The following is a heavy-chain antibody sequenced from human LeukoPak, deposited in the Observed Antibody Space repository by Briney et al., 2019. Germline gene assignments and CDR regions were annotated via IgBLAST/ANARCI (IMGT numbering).Heavy chain of an antibody. V-gene: IGHV4-39*07. CDR2: IDHRGYT. J-gene: IGHJ4*02. CDR1: GGSISTSNYY. CDR3: ARDAAYASGSYRFDY. Sequence: SETLSLTCTVSGGSISTSNYYWGWIRQPPGKGLEWIGNIDHRGYTNYNPSLKSRVTISVDTSKNQFSLKLSSVTAADTAVYYCARDAAYASGSYRFDYWGQGTLVTVSS. D-gene: IGHD3-10*01.